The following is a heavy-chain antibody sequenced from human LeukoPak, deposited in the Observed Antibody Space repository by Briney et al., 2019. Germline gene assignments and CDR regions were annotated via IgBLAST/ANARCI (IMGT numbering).Heavy chain of an antibody. V-gene: IGHV4-39*07. CDR1: GGSISSSSYY. J-gene: IGHJ4*02. CDR2: INHSGST. Sequence: SETLSLTCTVSGGSISSSSYYWGWIRQPPGKGLEWIGEINHSGSTNYNPSLKSRVTISVDTSKNQFSLKLSSVTAADTAVYYCARGSAYSSGWYDYWGQGTLVTVSS. CDR3: ARGSAYSSGWYDY. D-gene: IGHD6-19*01.